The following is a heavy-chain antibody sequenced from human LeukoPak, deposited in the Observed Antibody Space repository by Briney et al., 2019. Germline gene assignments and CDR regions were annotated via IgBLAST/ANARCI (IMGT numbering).Heavy chain of an antibody. Sequence: SETLSLTCTVSGGSISSYYWSWIRQPAGKGLEWIGRIYTSGSTNYNPSLKSRVTISVDTSKNQFSLKLSSVTAADTAVYYCAGTYYYDSSGYYSNRYYFDYWGQGTLVTVSS. CDR3: AGTYYYDSSGYYSNRYYFDY. J-gene: IGHJ4*02. CDR2: IYTSGST. V-gene: IGHV4-4*07. CDR1: GGSISSYY. D-gene: IGHD3-22*01.